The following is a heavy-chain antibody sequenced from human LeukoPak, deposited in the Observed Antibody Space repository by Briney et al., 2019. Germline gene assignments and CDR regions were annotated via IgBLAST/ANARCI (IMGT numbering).Heavy chain of an antibody. V-gene: IGHV4-30-2*01. CDR3: ARDRYYYGSGSWGYFDY. CDR2: IYHSGST. D-gene: IGHD3-10*01. J-gene: IGHJ4*02. CDR1: GGSISSGGYY. Sequence: PSETLSLTCTVSGGSISSGGYYWSWIRQPPGKGLEWIGYIYHSGSTYYKPSLKSRVTISIDRSKNQFSLKLSSVTAADTAMYYCARDRYYYGSGSWGYFDYWGQGTLVTVSS.